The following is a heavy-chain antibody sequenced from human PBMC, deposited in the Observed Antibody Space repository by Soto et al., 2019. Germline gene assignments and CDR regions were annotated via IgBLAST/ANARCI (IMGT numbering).Heavy chain of an antibody. D-gene: IGHD3-16*01. Sequence: ALVTVSCKASGYTFPSYGFSWVRQAPGQGLEWMGWISAYSGNTDYAQKFQGRLSMTTDASTSTAYMELRSLRSDDTAVYYGARDLRLGESGYGYWGQGAPGTVSS. CDR1: GYTFPSYG. CDR3: ARDLRLGESGYGY. V-gene: IGHV1-18*04. J-gene: IGHJ4*02. CDR2: ISAYSGNT.